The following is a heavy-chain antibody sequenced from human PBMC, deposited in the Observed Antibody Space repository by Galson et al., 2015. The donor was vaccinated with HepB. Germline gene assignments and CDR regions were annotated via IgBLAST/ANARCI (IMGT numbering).Heavy chain of an antibody. Sequence: SLRLSCAASGFTFDDYAMHWVRQAPRKGLEWVSLISWDGGSTYYADSVKGRFTISRDNSKNSLYLQMNSLRAEDTALYYCAKDIRGRGEYYYDSSGYYYPDYWGQGTLVTVSS. J-gene: IGHJ4*02. CDR1: GFTFDDYA. CDR2: ISWDGGST. V-gene: IGHV3-43D*03. CDR3: AKDIRGRGEYYYDSSGYYYPDY. D-gene: IGHD3-22*01.